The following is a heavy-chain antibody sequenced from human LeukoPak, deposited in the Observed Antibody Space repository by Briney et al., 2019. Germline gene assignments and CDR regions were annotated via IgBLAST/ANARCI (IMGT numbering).Heavy chain of an antibody. J-gene: IGHJ1*01. CDR1: GFTFDDYA. Sequence: GGSLRLSCAASGFTFDDYAMHWVRQAPGKGLEWVSGISWNSGSIGYADSVKGRFTISRDNAKNSLYLQMNSLRAEDTALYYCAKDLGQWELQGYFQHWGQGTLVTVSS. CDR3: AKDLGQWELQGYFQH. D-gene: IGHD1-26*01. V-gene: IGHV3-9*01. CDR2: ISWNSGSI.